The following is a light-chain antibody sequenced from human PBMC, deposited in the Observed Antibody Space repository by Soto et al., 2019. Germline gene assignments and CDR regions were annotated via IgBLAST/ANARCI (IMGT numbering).Light chain of an antibody. J-gene: IGKJ1*01. V-gene: IGKV3-11*01. CDR2: DAS. CDR3: QQRSHWPT. CDR1: QSASIH. Sequence: EIVLTQSPATLSLSPGERATPACRPSQSASIHLACDQQKPGQSPRLLLYDASNRATGIPARFSGSGSGTDFTLTISSLEPEDFAFYFCQQRSHWPTFGQGTKVDIK.